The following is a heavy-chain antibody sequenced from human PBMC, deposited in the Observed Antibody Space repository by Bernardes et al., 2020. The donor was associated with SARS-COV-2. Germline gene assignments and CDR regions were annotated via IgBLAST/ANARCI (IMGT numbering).Heavy chain of an antibody. D-gene: IGHD2-21*01. V-gene: IGHV1-18*01. Sequence: SVKVSCTASGYTFSTYGIRWVRQDAGQGLEWRGWINANNGNTNYVQKVQGRVTMTTDRSTSTAYMELRSLRPDDTAVYYCASCSGGYCFSEGSYYYYGLDVWGQGTTVTVSS. J-gene: IGHJ6*02. CDR3: ASCSGGYCFSEGSYYYYGLDV. CDR2: INANNGNT. CDR1: GYTFSTYG.